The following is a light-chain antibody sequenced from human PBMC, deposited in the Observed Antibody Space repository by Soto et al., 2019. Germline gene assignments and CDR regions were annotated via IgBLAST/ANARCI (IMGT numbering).Light chain of an antibody. Sequence: QSALTQPASVSGSPGQSITISCTGTSSDVGGYNFVSWYQHHPDKAPKLIIFEVTHRPSGVSNRFSGSKSGNTASLTISGLQAEDEADYHCSSYRGSRTLVFGAGTKLTVL. CDR3: SSYRGSRTLV. CDR2: EVT. J-gene: IGLJ2*01. V-gene: IGLV2-14*01. CDR1: SSDVGGYNF.